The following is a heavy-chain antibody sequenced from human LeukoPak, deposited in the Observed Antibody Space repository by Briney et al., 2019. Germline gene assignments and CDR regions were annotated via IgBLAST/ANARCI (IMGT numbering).Heavy chain of an antibody. V-gene: IGHV4-4*07. Sequence: PSETLSLTWTVAGGSVGSYYCSSIRQPAGKGLEWIGRIYASGSTNYNPSRTSRVSMSVDPSKNPFSLKLSSVTAADTAVYYCARLRSAAGIRWLDPWGQGTLVTVSS. CDR3: ARLRSAAGIRWLDP. CDR1: GGSVGSYY. CDR2: IYASGST. D-gene: IGHD6-13*01. J-gene: IGHJ5*02.